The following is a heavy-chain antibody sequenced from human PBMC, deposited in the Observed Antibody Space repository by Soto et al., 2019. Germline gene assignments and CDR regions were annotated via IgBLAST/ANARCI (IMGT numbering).Heavy chain of an antibody. V-gene: IGHV3-64*01. CDR2: ISSNGVGT. Sequence: EVQLAESGGGLAQPGGSLGLSCAASGFTLSGYAMDWVRQAPGKGLEYVSGISSNGVGTYYAKSVQGRFTISRDNSKNTVYLQMGSLRPEDMAVYYCARRARPDFYFMDVWGKGTTVTVSS. CDR1: GFTLSGYA. D-gene: IGHD6-6*01. CDR3: ARRARPDFYFMDV. J-gene: IGHJ6*03.